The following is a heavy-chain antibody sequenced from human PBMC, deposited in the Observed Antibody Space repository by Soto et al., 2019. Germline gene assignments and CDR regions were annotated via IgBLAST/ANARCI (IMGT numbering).Heavy chain of an antibody. J-gene: IGHJ4*02. V-gene: IGHV5-51*01. D-gene: IGHD6-19*01. CDR2: IYPGDSDT. CDR1: GYSFTSYW. CDR3: ARRIGGSGWFRYYFDY. Sequence: PGESLKISCKGSGYSFTSYWIGWVRQMPGKGLEWMGIIYPGDSDTRYSPSFQGQVTISADKSISTAYLQWSSLKASDTAMYYCARRIGGSGWFRYYFDYWGQGTLVTVSS.